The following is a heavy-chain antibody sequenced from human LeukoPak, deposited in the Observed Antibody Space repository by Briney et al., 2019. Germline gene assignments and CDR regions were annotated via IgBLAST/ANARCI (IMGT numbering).Heavy chain of an antibody. Sequence: SETLSLTCAVYGGSFSGYYWSWIRQPPGKGLEWIGEINHSGNTNYSPSLKSRVTVSLDTSKNQFSLRLTPVTAADAAVYYCARGGSGWAIWGQGTLVTVSS. CDR2: INHSGNT. CDR3: ARGGSGWAI. D-gene: IGHD6-19*01. V-gene: IGHV4-34*01. J-gene: IGHJ4*02. CDR1: GGSFSGYY.